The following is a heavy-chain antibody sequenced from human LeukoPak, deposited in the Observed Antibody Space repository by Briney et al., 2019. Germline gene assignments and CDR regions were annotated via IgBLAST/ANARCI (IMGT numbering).Heavy chain of an antibody. CDR1: GFTFSSYS. D-gene: IGHD3-10*01. Sequence: PGGSLRLSCAASGFTFSSYSMNWVRQAPGKGLEWVSSISSSSSYIYYADSMKGRFTISRDNAKKSLYLQMNSLRAEDTAVYYCARAEWSGVVTGAFDIWGQGTMVTVSS. CDR2: ISSSSSYI. V-gene: IGHV3-21*01. J-gene: IGHJ3*02. CDR3: ARAEWSGVVTGAFDI.